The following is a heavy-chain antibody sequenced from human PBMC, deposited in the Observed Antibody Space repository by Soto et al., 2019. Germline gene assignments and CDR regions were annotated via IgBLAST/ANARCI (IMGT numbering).Heavy chain of an antibody. V-gene: IGHV3-23*01. CDR1: GFTFSRYA. D-gene: IGHD6-19*01. Sequence: EVQLLESGGGLVQPGGSLRLSCAASGFTFSRYAMSWVRQAPGKGLEWVSGISGSGGSTYYADSVKGRFTISRDNSKNTLYLQMSSLRAEDTAVYYCAKDEYNSGWPYYFDYWGQGTLVTVSS. CDR2: ISGSGGST. CDR3: AKDEYNSGWPYYFDY. J-gene: IGHJ4*02.